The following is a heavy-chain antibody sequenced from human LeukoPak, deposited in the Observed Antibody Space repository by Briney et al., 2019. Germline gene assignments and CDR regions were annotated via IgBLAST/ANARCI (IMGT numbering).Heavy chain of an antibody. CDR3: TRHGGRDYYDSSEDAFDI. D-gene: IGHD3-22*01. J-gene: IGHJ3*02. CDR1: GFTFSGSA. V-gene: IGHV3-73*01. Sequence: GSLILSCAASGFTFSGSAMHWVRQASGKGLEWVGRIRSKAHSYATAYAASVKGRFTISRDDSKNTAYLQMNSLKTEDTAVYYCTRHGGRDYYDSSEDAFDIWGQGIMVIVSS. CDR2: IRSKAHSYAT.